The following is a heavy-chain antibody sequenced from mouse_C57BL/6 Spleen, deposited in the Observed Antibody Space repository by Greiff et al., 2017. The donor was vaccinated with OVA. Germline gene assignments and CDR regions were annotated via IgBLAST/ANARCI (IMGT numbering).Heavy chain of an antibody. CDR2: INPNNGGT. V-gene: IGHV1-22*01. Sequence: VQLQQSGPELVKPGASVKMSCKASGYTFTDYNMHWVKQSHGKSLEWIGYINPNNGGTSYNQKFKGKATLTVNKSSSTAYMELRSLTSEDSAVYYCARKSTMVTRGFAYWGQGTLVTVSA. CDR1: GYTFTDYN. J-gene: IGHJ3*01. CDR3: ARKSTMVTRGFAY. D-gene: IGHD2-2*01.